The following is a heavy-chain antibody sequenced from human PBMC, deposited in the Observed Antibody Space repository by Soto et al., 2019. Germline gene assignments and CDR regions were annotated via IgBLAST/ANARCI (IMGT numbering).Heavy chain of an antibody. D-gene: IGHD3-9*01. V-gene: IGHV4-31*03. J-gene: IGHJ3*02. CDR3: ARAPEIPNYDILTGYYTHAFDI. Sequence: SETLSLTCTVSGGSISSGGYYWSWIRQHPGKGLEWIGYIYYSGSTYYNPSLKSRVTISVDTSKNQFSLKLSSVTAVDTAVYYCARAPEIPNYDILTGYYTHAFDIWGQGTMVTVSS. CDR2: IYYSGST. CDR1: GGSISSGGYY.